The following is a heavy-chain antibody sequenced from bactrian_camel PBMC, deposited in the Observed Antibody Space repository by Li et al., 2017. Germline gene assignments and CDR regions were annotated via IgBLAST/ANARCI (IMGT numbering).Heavy chain of an antibody. D-gene: IGHD4*01. J-gene: IGHJ4*01. Sequence: VQLVESGGASVQAGGSLTLACAASGYTFDFRCMGWFRQVPGKQRERVAHMASGGISYVDSVKGRFFISEAKSVLSIQMNNLKPEDTAMYYCAASHVYSGSACYNDTGYQYWGQGTQVTVS. CDR3: AASHVYSGSACYNDTGYQY. V-gene: IGHV3S53*01. CDR2: MASGGI. CDR1: GYTFDFRC.